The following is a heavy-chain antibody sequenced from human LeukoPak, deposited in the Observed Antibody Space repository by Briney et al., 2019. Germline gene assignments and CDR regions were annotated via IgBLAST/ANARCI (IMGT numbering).Heavy chain of an antibody. J-gene: IGHJ6*02. CDR3: ATVTTIYYYYGMDV. D-gene: IGHD4-17*01. Sequence: GESLKISCKGSGYSFTSYWITWVRQVPGKGLEGMGRIDPSDSYTNYSPSFQGHVTISADKSISTAYLQWSSMKASDTAMYYCATVTTIYYYYGMDVWGQGTTVTVSS. CDR1: GYSFTSYW. CDR2: IDPSDSYT. V-gene: IGHV5-10-1*01.